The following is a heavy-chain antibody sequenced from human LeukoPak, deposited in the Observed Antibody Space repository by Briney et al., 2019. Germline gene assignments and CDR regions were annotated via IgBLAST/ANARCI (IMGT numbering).Heavy chain of an antibody. D-gene: IGHD6-13*01. J-gene: IGHJ4*02. CDR1: GFTFSNYA. V-gene: IGHV3-23*01. CDR3: AKGLVVGSSWSAYDS. CDR2: ISGSGDTT. Sequence: GGSLRLSCAASGFTFSNYAMTCVRQAPGKGLEWFSVISGSGDTTSYADSVKCRFTIPRDNSKNTLYLQMNSLRAEDTAVYYCAKGLVVGSSWSAYDSWGQGTLVTVSS.